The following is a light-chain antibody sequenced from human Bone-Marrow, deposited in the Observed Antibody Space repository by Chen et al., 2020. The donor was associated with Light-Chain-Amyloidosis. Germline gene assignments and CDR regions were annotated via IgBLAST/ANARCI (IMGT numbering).Light chain of an antibody. Sequence: SYVLTQPSSVSVAPGQTATIACGGNNIGSTSVHWYQQKPGPAPRWVVDDDSDRPSGIPERLSGSNSGNTATLTISRVEAGDEADYYCQVWDRSSDRPVFGGGTKLTVL. V-gene: IGLV3-21*02. J-gene: IGLJ3*02. CDR2: DDS. CDR3: QVWDRSSDRPV. CDR1: NIGSTS.